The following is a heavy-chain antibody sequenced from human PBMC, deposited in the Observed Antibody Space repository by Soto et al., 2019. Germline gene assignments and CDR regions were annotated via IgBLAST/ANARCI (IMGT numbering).Heavy chain of an antibody. J-gene: IGHJ6*03. CDR2: ISPYNGDT. Sequence: VQLVQSGLEVKQPGASVKVSCKVSGYTFTTYGISWVRQAPGQGLEWMGWISPYNGDTHYAERFQGRLTMTTDTSAPAAYMELRTLSSADSAVYFCARALSMAHYYYYMHVWCKGTALTVSS. CDR3: ARALSMAHYYYYMHV. CDR1: GYTFTTYG. V-gene: IGHV1-18*01.